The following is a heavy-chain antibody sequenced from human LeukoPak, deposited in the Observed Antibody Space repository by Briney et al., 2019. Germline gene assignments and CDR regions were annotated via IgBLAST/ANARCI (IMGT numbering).Heavy chain of an antibody. J-gene: IGHJ4*02. Sequence: GASVKVSCKASGGTFSSYAISWVRQAPGQGLEWMGWINPNNGGTKYAQNFQGRVTMTRDTPISTAYMELDRLRFDDTAVYYCARDSGEVPDYWGQGTLVTVSS. CDR3: ARDSGEVPDY. CDR2: INPNNGGT. D-gene: IGHD3-10*01. CDR1: GGTFSSYA. V-gene: IGHV1-2*02.